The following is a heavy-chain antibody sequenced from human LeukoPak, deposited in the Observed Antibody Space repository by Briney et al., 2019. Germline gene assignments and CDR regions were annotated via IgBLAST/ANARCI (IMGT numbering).Heavy chain of an antibody. D-gene: IGHD3-9*01. V-gene: IGHV4-4*02. Sequence: PSGTLSLTCAVSGGSISSDTWWSWVRQPPGKGLEWIGEIYHSGSTNYNPSLKSRVTISVDKSKNQFSLNLSSVTAADTAVYYCARPLVNILTGLDAFDIWGQGTMVTVSS. CDR1: GGSISSDTW. J-gene: IGHJ3*02. CDR3: ARPLVNILTGLDAFDI. CDR2: IYHSGST.